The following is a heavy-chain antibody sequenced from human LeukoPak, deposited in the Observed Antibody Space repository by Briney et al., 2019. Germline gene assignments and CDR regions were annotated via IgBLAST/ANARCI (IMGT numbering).Heavy chain of an antibody. D-gene: IGHD3-22*01. V-gene: IGHV3-21*01. CDR1: GFTFSSYS. J-gene: IGHJ4*02. CDR3: ASNPQTMIVVVDDY. Sequence: GGSLRLSCAASGFTFSSYSMNWARQAPGKGLEWVSSISSSSSYIYYADSVKGRFTISRDNAKNSLYLQMNSLRAEDTAVYYCASNPQTMIVVVDDYWGQGTLVTVSS. CDR2: ISSSSSYI.